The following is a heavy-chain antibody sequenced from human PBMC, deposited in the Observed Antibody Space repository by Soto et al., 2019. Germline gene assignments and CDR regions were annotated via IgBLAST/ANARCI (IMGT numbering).Heavy chain of an antibody. D-gene: IGHD3-22*01. CDR1: GFTFSSYA. V-gene: IGHV3-23*01. CDR3: AKVFYYYDSSGYYYFNY. J-gene: IGHJ4*02. CDR2: ISGSGSTI. Sequence: GGSLRLSCAASGFTFSSYAVSWVRQAPGKGPEWISSISGSGSTIYYADSVKGRFTISRDNSKNTLYLQMSSLRAEDTAVYYCAKVFYYYDSSGYYYFNYWGQGTLVTVSS.